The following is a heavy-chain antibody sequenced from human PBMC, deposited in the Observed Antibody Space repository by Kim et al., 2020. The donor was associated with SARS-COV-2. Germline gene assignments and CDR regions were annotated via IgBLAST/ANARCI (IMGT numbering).Heavy chain of an antibody. CDR2: IWYDGSNK. CDR3: ARDGGVTSCPDY. Sequence: GGSLRLSCAASGFTFSSYGMHWVRQAPGKGLEWVAVIWYDGSNKYYADSVKGRFTISRDNSKNTLYLQMNSLRAEDTAVYYCARDGGVTSCPDYWGQGTLVTVSS. CDR1: GFTFSSYG. D-gene: IGHD2-2*01. V-gene: IGHV3-33*01. J-gene: IGHJ4*02.